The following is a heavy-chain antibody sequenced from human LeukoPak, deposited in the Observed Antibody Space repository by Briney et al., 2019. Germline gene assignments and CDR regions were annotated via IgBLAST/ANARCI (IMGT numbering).Heavy chain of an antibody. J-gene: IGHJ3*01. Sequence: GGSLRLSCAASGFTFSSYAMSWVRQAPGKGLDWVSAISGSGGSTYYADSVKGRFTISRDNSKNTLYLQMNSLRAEDTAVYYCASESSRYCSGGSCPYFWGQGTMVTVSS. V-gene: IGHV3-23*01. CDR2: ISGSGGST. CDR1: GFTFSSYA. D-gene: IGHD2-15*01. CDR3: ASESSRYCSGGSCPYF.